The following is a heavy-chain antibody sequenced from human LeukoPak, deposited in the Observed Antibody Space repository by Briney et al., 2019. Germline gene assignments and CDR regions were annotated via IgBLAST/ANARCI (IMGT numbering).Heavy chain of an antibody. CDR3: ARTRGNYYDLLDS. D-gene: IGHD3-22*01. J-gene: IGHJ5*01. CDR1: GGSFSGYY. Sequence: SETLSLTCAVYGGSFSGYYWSWIRQPPGKGLEWIGEINHSGSTNYNPSLKSRVTISVDTSNSRFSLKLSSVTAADTAVYYCARTRGNYYDLLDSWGQGTLVTVSS. V-gene: IGHV4-34*01. CDR2: INHSGST.